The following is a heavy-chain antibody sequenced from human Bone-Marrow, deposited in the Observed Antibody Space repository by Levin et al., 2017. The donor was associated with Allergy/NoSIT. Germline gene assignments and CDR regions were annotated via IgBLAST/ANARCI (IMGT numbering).Heavy chain of an antibody. D-gene: IGHD3-10*01. J-gene: IGHJ3*01. CDR2: IVPIFGTP. CDR1: GGTFSGDA. CDR3: ATDKSDLPDYYGSGTYAAFDV. V-gene: IGHV1-69*13. Sequence: SVKVSCKASGGTFSGDAFSWVRQAPGQGLEWMGGIVPIFGTPTYAQRFQGRLTISADETTNTAYMELSSLASDDTDVYYCATDKSDLPDYYGSGTYAAFDVWGPGTMLTVSS.